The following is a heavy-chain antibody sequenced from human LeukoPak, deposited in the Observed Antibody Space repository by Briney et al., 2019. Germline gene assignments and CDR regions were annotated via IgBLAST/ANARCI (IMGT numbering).Heavy chain of an antibody. CDR3: ARTIVGAAHDAFDI. V-gene: IGHV3-66*01. D-gene: IGHD1-26*01. Sequence: GGSLRLSCAASGFTVSGNHMSWVRQAPGKGLEWVSLLERGGNTNYADSVKGRFTISRDNSKNTLYLQMNSLRAEDTAVYYCARTIVGAAHDAFDIWGLGTMVTISS. J-gene: IGHJ3*02. CDR2: LERGGNT. CDR1: GFTVSGNH.